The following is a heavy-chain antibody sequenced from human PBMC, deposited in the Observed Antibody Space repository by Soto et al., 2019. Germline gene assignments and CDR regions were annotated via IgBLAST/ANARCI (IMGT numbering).Heavy chain of an antibody. V-gene: IGHV4-39*01. D-gene: IGHD3-22*01. J-gene: IGHJ6*02. CDR1: GGSISSSSYY. CDR3: ARRLYYDSSGFEGGGMDV. CDR2: IYYSGST. Sequence: LETLSLTCTVSGGSISSSSYYLGWIRQPPGKGLEWIGSIYYSGSTYYNPSLKSRVTISVDTSKNQFSLKLSSVTAADTAVYYCARRLYYDSSGFEGGGMDVWGQGTTVTVSS.